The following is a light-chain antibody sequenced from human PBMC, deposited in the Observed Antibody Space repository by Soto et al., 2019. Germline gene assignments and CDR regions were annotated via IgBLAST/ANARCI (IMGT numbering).Light chain of an antibody. J-gene: IGKJ1*01. CDR3: QQYGSSPWT. Sequence: EIVLTQSPGTLSLSPGERDSLSCRASQSVTSSYLAWYQQKPGQAPRLLIYVASNRATGIPDRFSGSGSGTDFTLTINRLEPEDFAVYYCQQYGSSPWTFGQGTKVEIK. CDR1: QSVTSSY. CDR2: VAS. V-gene: IGKV3-20*01.